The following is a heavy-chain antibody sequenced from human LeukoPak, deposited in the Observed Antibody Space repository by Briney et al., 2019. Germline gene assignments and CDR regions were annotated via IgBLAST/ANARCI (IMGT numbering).Heavy chain of an antibody. D-gene: IGHD6-19*01. Sequence: GGSLRLSCAASGFSFSSSTMHWVRQAPGKGLEWVSSIISYSSYIYYADSVKGRFTISRDNAKNSLYLQMNSLRAEDTAVYYCARDPTGYSSGWSWYYFDYWGQGTLVTVSS. V-gene: IGHV3-21*01. CDR1: GFSFSSST. J-gene: IGHJ4*02. CDR2: IISYSSYI. CDR3: ARDPTGYSSGWSWYYFDY.